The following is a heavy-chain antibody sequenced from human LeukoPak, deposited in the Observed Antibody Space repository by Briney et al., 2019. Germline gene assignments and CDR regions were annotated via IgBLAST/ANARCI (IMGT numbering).Heavy chain of an antibody. CDR2: ISYDGSNK. CDR3: ARDYTIFGAVPLPPDV. J-gene: IGHJ6*02. CDR1: GLTFCSYA. Sequence: GGSLRLSCAASGLTFCSYAMHWVRPAPGKGLEWVAVISYDGSNKYYADSGKGRFTISRDNSKNTLYLQMNSLRAEDTAVYYCARDYTIFGAVPLPPDVWGQGTTVTVSS. D-gene: IGHD3-3*01. V-gene: IGHV3-30-3*01.